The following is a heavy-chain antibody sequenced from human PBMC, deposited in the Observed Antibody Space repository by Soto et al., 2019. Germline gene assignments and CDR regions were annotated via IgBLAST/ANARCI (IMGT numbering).Heavy chain of an antibody. D-gene: IGHD3-10*01. Sequence: ASETLSLTCAVYGASLSDNYCNWLRQPPGKGLEWIGEINHSGNTNYNPSLRSRVTISIDTSKNQLSLNLRSVSAADTAVYYCARGSTDSYPGSRLFDFWGRGTLVTVSS. CDR3: ARGSTDSYPGSRLFDF. CDR1: GASLSDNY. J-gene: IGHJ4*02. CDR2: INHSGNT. V-gene: IGHV4-34*01.